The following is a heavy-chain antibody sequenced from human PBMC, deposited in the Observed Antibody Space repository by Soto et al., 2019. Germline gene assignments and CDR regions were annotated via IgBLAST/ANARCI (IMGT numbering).Heavy chain of an antibody. D-gene: IGHD6-13*01. V-gene: IGHV5-51*01. Sequence: RGESLKISCKGSGYSFTSYWIGWVRQMPGKGLEWMGIIYPGDSATRYSPSFQGQVTISADKSISTAYLQWSSLKASDTAMYYCARHGVAAAGKPYYYGMDVWGQGTTVTVSS. CDR3: ARHGVAAAGKPYYYGMDV. CDR1: GYSFTSYW. J-gene: IGHJ6*02. CDR2: IYPGDSAT.